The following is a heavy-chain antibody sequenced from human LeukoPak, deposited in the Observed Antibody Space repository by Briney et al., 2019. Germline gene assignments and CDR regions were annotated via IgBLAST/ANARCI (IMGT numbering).Heavy chain of an antibody. D-gene: IGHD1-26*01. Sequence: GGSLRLSCAASGFTFSSYSMNWVRQAPGKGLEWVSYISSSSSTIYYADSVKGRFTISRDNAKNSLYLQMNGLRDEDTAVYYCARDSYSGSYYDFDYWGQGTLVTVSS. CDR2: ISSSSSTI. CDR1: GFTFSSYS. V-gene: IGHV3-48*02. CDR3: ARDSYSGSYYDFDY. J-gene: IGHJ4*02.